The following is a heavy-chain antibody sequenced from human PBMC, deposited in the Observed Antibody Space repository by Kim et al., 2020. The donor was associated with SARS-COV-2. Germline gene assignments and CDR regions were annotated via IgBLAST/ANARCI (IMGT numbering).Heavy chain of an antibody. CDR2: IGTAGDT. D-gene: IGHD6-13*01. J-gene: IGHJ5*02. V-gene: IGHV3-13*01. Sequence: GGSLRLSCAASGFTFSSYDMHWVRQATGKGLEWVSAIGTAGDTYYPGSVKGRFTISRENAKNSLYLQMNSLRAGDTAVYYCARGRYSSSWTVGNWFDPWGQGTLVTVSS. CDR3: ARGRYSSSWTVGNWFDP. CDR1: GFTFSSYD.